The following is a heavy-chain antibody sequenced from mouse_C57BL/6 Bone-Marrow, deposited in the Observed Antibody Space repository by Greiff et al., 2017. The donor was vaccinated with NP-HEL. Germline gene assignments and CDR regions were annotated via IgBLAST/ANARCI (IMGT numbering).Heavy chain of an antibody. CDR2: ISSGGSYT. CDR3: ARHYYSNYFDY. CDR1: GFTFSSYG. J-gene: IGHJ2*01. Sequence: EVMLVESGGDLVKPGGSLKLSCAASGFTFSSYGMSWVRQTPDKRLEWVATISSGGSYTYYPDSVKGRFTISRDNAKHTLYLQMSSLKSEDTAMYYCARHYYSNYFDYWGQGTTLTVSS. V-gene: IGHV5-6*01. D-gene: IGHD2-5*01.